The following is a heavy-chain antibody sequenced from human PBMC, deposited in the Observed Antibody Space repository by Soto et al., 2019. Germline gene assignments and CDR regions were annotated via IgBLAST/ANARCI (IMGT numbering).Heavy chain of an antibody. CDR2: LSPTSVYM. Sequence: PGGSLRLSYAASVFSFSRHSMNWVRQAPGKWLEWFSSLSPTSVYMXLADSVKGRXAISRYNSKNSXYLQMXNLRADDTAVYYCARKSFSGDRGFYDYWGQG. CDR1: VFSFSRHS. V-gene: IGHV3-21*01. D-gene: IGHD2-21*01. J-gene: IGHJ4*02. CDR3: ARKSFSGDRGFYDY.